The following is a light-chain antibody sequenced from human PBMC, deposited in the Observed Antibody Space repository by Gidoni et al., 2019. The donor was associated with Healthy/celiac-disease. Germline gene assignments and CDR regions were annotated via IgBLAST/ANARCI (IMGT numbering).Light chain of an antibody. Sequence: DIQMTQSPSSLSASVGDRVTITCRASQSISSYLNWYQQKPGKAPKLLIYAASSLQSGVPSRFSGSGSGTDFTLPISSLQPEDFATYYCQQSYSTPFTFGRGTKVDIK. V-gene: IGKV1-39*01. CDR3: QQSYSTPFT. CDR2: AAS. CDR1: QSISSY. J-gene: IGKJ3*01.